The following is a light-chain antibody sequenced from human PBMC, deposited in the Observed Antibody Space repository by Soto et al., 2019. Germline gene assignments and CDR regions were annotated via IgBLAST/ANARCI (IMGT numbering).Light chain of an antibody. J-gene: IGKJ1*01. CDR1: QSISSW. CDR2: DAS. V-gene: IGKV1-5*01. Sequence: DIQMTQSPSTLSASVGDRVTITCRASQSISSWLAWYQQKPGKAPKLLIYDASSLESGVPSRFIGSGSGTEFTLTISSLQPDDVATYYCQQYNSYAWTFGQGNQVEIK. CDR3: QQYNSYAWT.